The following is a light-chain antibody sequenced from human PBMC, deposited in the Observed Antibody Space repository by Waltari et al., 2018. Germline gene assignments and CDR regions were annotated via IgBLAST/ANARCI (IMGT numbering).Light chain of an antibody. J-gene: IGKJ1*01. CDR2: DAS. V-gene: IGKV1-39*01. CDR1: QSISNY. CDR3: QQNYYTPWT. Sequence: DIQMTQSPSSLSASVGDRVTITCRASQSISNYLNWYQQKPGKAPHLLIYDASNLQSGVPSRFSGSRSGTDFTLSISSLQPEDFATYYCQQNYYTPWTFGQGTKVEIK.